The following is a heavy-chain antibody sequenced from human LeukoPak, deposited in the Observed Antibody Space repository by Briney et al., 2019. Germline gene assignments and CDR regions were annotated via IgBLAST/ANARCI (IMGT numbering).Heavy chain of an antibody. CDR1: GFTFSTTN. D-gene: IGHD3-10*01. V-gene: IGHV3-21*01. CDR2: ISSSSSYV. CDR3: ARGGADAFDI. Sequence: PGGSLRLSCAASGFTFSTTNMNWVRQAPGKGLEWVSSISSSSSYVYYADSVKGRFTISRDNAKNSLYLQMNSLRAEDTAVYYCARGGADAFDIWGQGTMVTVSS. J-gene: IGHJ3*02.